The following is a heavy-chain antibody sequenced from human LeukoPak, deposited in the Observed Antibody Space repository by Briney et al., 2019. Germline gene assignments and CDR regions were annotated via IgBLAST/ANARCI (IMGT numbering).Heavy chain of an antibody. CDR2: ISGRGGGT. V-gene: IGHV3-23*01. CDR3: AKDGVRGALAAFDI. J-gene: IGHJ3*02. CDR1: GFTFSSYA. D-gene: IGHD1-26*01. Sequence: GGSPRLSCAASGFTFSSYAMSWVRQAPGKGLEWVSAISGRGGGTYYADSVKGRFTISRDNSKNTLSLQMNSLRAEDTAVYYCAKDGVRGALAAFDIWGQGTMGTVSS.